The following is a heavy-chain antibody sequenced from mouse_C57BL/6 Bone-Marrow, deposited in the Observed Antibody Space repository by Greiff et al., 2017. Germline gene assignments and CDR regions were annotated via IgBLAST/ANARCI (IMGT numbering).Heavy chain of an antibody. V-gene: IGHV1-81*01. Sequence: QVQLQQSGAELARPGASVKISCKASGYTFTSYGISWVKQRTGQGLEWIGEIYPRSGNTYYNETFKGKAPLTADKYSSTAYMELRSLTSEDSAVXYFATILILPGAYWGQGTLVTVSA. CDR2: IYPRSGNT. CDR1: GYTFTSYG. CDR3: ATILILPGAY. J-gene: IGHJ3*01.